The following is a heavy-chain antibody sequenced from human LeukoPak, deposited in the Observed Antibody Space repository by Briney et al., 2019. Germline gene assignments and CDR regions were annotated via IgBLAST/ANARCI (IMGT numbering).Heavy chain of an antibody. J-gene: IGHJ3*02. CDR3: ARGSGAVITPDAFDI. Sequence: GGSLRLSCAASGFTFSSYSMNWVRQAPGKGLEWVSSISSSSSYIYYADSVKGRFTISRDNAKNSLYLQMNSLRAEDTAVYYCARGSGAVITPDAFDIWGQGTMVTVSS. D-gene: IGHD3-3*01. V-gene: IGHV3-21*01. CDR1: GFTFSSYS. CDR2: ISSSSSYI.